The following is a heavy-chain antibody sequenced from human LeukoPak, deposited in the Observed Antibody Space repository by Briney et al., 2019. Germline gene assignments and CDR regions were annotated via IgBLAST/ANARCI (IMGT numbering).Heavy chain of an antibody. D-gene: IGHD6-6*01. Sequence: GGSLRLSCAASGFTFSSNWMTWVRQAPGNGLEWVANINPDGSQKYYVDSVKGRFTISRDNAKNSLYLQMNSLRAEDTAVYYCVRLKEISSLFDYWGQGTLVTVSS. CDR1: GFTFSSNW. V-gene: IGHV3-7*03. J-gene: IGHJ4*02. CDR2: INPDGSQK. CDR3: VRLKEISSLFDY.